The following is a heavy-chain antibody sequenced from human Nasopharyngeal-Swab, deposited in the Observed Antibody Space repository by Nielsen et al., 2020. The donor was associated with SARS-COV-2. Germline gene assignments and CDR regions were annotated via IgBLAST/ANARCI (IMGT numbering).Heavy chain of an antibody. D-gene: IGHD3-16*01. V-gene: IGHV4-59*01. CDR3: ARDGYASGIDY. J-gene: IGHJ4*02. Sequence: WIRQPTGKGLEWIGYIYYSGSTNYNPSLKSRVTISVDTSKNQFSLKVSSVTAADTAVYYCARDGYASGIDYWGQGTLVTVSS. CDR2: IYYSGST.